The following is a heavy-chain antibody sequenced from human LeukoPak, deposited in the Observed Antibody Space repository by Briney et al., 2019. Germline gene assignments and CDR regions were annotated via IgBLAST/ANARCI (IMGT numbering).Heavy chain of an antibody. CDR2: INQDGSEK. Sequence: GGSLRLSCAASGFTFSNYWMTWVRQAPGKGLEWVANINQDGSEKYYADSVKGRFTISRDNSKNTLYLQMNSLRAEDTAVYYCARDLDYGGNSYYFDYWGQGTLVTVSS. J-gene: IGHJ4*02. CDR1: GFTFSNYW. V-gene: IGHV3-7*01. CDR3: ARDLDYGGNSYYFDY. D-gene: IGHD4-23*01.